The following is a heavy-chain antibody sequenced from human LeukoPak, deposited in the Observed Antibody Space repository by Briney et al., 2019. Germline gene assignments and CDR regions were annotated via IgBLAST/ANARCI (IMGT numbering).Heavy chain of an antibody. Sequence: PGGSLRLSCAASGFTFSSYEMDWVRQAPGEGLEWVSYISSSGDTIYYADSVKGRFTSSRDNAKNSLYLQMNSLRPEDTAVYYCARDPRGADWIDYWGQGTLVTVSS. J-gene: IGHJ4*02. CDR1: GFTFSSYE. D-gene: IGHD3/OR15-3a*01. CDR3: ARDPRGADWIDY. V-gene: IGHV3-48*03. CDR2: ISSSGDTI.